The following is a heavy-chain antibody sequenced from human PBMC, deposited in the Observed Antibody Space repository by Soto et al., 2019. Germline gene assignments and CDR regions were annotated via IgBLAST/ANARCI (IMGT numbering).Heavy chain of an antibody. V-gene: IGHV3-23*01. CDR1: GFTFSSYA. CDR2: FSVSGGST. Sequence: EVQLLESGGGLVQPGGSLRLSCAASGFTFSSYAMSWVRQAPGKGLEWVSAFSVSGGSTYYADSVKGRFTISRDNSKNTLYLQMNSLRAEDTAVYYCAKDRALSPYYYYYGMDVWGQGTTVTVSS. CDR3: AKDRALSPYYYYYGMDV. J-gene: IGHJ6*02. D-gene: IGHD3-16*02.